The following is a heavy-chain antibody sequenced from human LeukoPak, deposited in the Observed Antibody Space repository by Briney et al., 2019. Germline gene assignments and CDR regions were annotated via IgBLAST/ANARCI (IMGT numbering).Heavy chain of an antibody. D-gene: IGHD3-22*01. CDR2: INPSGGST. J-gene: IGHJ4*02. Sequence: GASVKVSCKASGYTFTGYYMHWVRQAPGQGLEWMGIINPSGGSTSYAQKFQGRVTMTRDTSTSTVYMELSSLRSEDTAVYYCASELGDYYDSSFQSRFDYWGQGTLVTVSS. V-gene: IGHV1-46*01. CDR3: ASELGDYYDSSFQSRFDY. CDR1: GYTFTGYY.